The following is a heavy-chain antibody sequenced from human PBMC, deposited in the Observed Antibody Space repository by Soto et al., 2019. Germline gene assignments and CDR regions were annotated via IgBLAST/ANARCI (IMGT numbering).Heavy chain of an antibody. CDR1: GVTFNNYG. CDR2: IPFDGGNT. D-gene: IGHD3-10*01. J-gene: IGHJ4*02. Sequence: GGSLRLSCAASGVTFNNYGMHWVRQGPGKGLEWVVVIPFDGGNTHYADSVKGRFTISRDNSQNTLFLQMTSLRAEDTAVYYCVKQSGSGSYYNXGSGGPFDYWGQGT. V-gene: IGHV3-30*18. CDR3: VKQSGSGSYYNXGSGGPFDY.